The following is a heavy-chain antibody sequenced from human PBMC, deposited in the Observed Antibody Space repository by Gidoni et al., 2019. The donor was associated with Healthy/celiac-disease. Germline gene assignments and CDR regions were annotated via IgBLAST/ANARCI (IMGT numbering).Heavy chain of an antibody. V-gene: IGHV3-23*01. CDR1: GFTFSSYA. CDR2: ISGSGGST. J-gene: IGHJ3*02. Sequence: EVQLLESGGGLVQPGGSLRLSCAASGFTFSSYAMSWVRQAPGKGLEWVSAISGSGGSTYYADSVKGRFTISRDNSKNTLYLQMNSLRAEDTAVYYCAKEESLGYCSGGSCSDAFDIWGQGTMVTVSS. CDR3: AKEESLGYCSGGSCSDAFDI. D-gene: IGHD2-15*01.